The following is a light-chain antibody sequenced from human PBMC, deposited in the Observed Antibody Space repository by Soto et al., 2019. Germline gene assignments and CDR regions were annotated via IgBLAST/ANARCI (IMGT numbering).Light chain of an antibody. CDR2: EVN. CDR3: SSYASGSTWV. Sequence: QSALTQPASVSGSPGQSITISCTGTSSDIGGYNYVSWYQQYPGKAPKLMIYEVNNRPSGVSDRFSGSKSGNTASLTISGLQAEHESAYYCSSYASGSTWVFGGGTKLTVL. J-gene: IGLJ3*02. CDR1: SSDIGGYNY. V-gene: IGLV2-14*01.